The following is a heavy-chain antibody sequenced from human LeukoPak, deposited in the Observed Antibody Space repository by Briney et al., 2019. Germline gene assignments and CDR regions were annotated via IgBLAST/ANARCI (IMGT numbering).Heavy chain of an antibody. J-gene: IGHJ6*02. Sequence: GGSLRLSCAASGFTFSSYAMHWVRQAPGKGLEWVAVISFDGSKTYYADSLKGRCTISRDNSKSTLYLQMNSLRAEDTAAYYCVRDRQPYYHYYGMDVWGQGTTVTVSS. CDR1: GFTFSSYA. CDR2: ISFDGSKT. D-gene: IGHD6-6*01. V-gene: IGHV3-30-3*01. CDR3: VRDRQPYYHYYGMDV.